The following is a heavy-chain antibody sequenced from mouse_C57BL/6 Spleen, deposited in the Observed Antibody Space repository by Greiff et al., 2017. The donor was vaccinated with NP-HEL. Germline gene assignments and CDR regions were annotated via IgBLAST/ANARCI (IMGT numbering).Heavy chain of an antibody. D-gene: IGHD2-5*01. CDR3: ARRVSNHVRYFDV. Sequence: VQLQQSGAELVKPGASVKMSCKASGYTFTTYPIEWMKQNHGKSLEWIGNFHPYNDDTKYNEKFKGKATLTVEKASSTVYLELSRVTSDDSAVYYCARRVSNHVRYFDVWGIGTTVTVSS. V-gene: IGHV1-47*01. CDR1: GYTFTTYP. J-gene: IGHJ1*03. CDR2: FHPYNDDT.